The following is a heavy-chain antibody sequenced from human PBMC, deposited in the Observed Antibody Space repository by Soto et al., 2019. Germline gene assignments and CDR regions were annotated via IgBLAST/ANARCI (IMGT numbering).Heavy chain of an antibody. CDR3: AKDAFWLQQWFPRSMFDY. D-gene: IGHD5-18*01. CDR2: ISGSGGST. V-gene: IGHV3-23*01. J-gene: IGHJ4*02. CDR1: GFTFSSYA. Sequence: EVQLLESGGGWVQPGGSLRLSCAASGFTFSSYAMSWVRQAPGKGLEWVSAISGSGGSTYYADSVKGRFTISRDNSKNTLYLQMNSLRAEDTAVYYCAKDAFWLQQWFPRSMFDYWGQGTLVTVSS.